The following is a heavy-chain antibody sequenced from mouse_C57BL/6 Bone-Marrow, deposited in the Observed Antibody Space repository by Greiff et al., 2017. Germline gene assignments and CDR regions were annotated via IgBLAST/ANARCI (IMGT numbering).Heavy chain of an antibody. CDR2: IRIKANGYTT. CDR1: GFTFTAYY. CDR3: ARYSYYYAMDY. J-gene: IGHJ4*01. V-gene: IGHV7-3*01. Sequence: EVKLMESGGGLVQPGGSLSLSCAASGFTFTAYYMSWVRQPPGKALEWLGFIRIKANGYTTEYSASVKGRFTISRDNSQSILYLQMNALRAEDSATYYCARYSYYYAMDYWGQGTSVTVSS.